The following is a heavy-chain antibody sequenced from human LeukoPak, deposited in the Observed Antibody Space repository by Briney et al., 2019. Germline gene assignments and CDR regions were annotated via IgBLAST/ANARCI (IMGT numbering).Heavy chain of an antibody. J-gene: IGHJ4*02. V-gene: IGHV3-23*01. CDR1: EFTFRSHA. Sequence: GGSLRLSCVGSEFTFRSHAMSWVRQAPEKGLEFVSGIYENGGTTYYADSVKGRFSISRDNSKNALYLQMDSLRGEDTAVYYCARERYFDYWGQGTLVTVSS. CDR2: IYENGGTT. CDR3: ARERYFDY.